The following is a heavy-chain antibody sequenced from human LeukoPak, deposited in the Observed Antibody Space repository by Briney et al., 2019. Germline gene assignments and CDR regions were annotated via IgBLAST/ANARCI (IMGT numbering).Heavy chain of an antibody. D-gene: IGHD2-2*01. CDR1: GFTFSSYS. CDR3: AKDIVVVPAAQELDAFDI. Sequence: AGGSLRLSCAASGFTFSSYSMNWVRQAPGKGLEWVSAISGSGGSTYYADSVKGRFTISRDNSKNTLYLQMNSLRAEDTAVYYCAKDIVVVPAAQELDAFDIWGQGTMVTVSS. V-gene: IGHV3-23*01. CDR2: ISGSGGST. J-gene: IGHJ3*02.